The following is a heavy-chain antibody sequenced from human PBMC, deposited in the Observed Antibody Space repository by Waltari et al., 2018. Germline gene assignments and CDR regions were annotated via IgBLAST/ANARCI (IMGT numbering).Heavy chain of an antibody. Sequence: QVQLQESVPGLVKPAETLSLTCTDDGGSLSNCLWSWIRRPPGKGLECIGYLYYSGSTSSTPSLTSRVTISVDTSKNQVSLNLSSVTAADTAVYYCARQRYYYDESGYYHHFDHWGPGSLVTVSS. CDR1: GGSLSNCL. V-gene: IGHV4-59*08. D-gene: IGHD3-22*01. CDR2: LYYSGST. J-gene: IGHJ4*02. CDR3: ARQRYYYDESGYYHHFDH.